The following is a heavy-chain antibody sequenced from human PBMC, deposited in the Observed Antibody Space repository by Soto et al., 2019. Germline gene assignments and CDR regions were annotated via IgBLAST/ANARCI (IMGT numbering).Heavy chain of an antibody. V-gene: IGHV3-13*04. D-gene: IGHD6-19*01. J-gene: IGHJ4*02. CDR1: GFTFGSYD. CDR3: ARGASSGWYFDY. Sequence: EVQLVESGGGLVQTGGSLRLSCAASGFTFGSYDMHCVRQATGKGLEWVSAIGTAGDTYYPGSVKGRFTISRENAKNSLYLQMNSLRAGDTAVYYCARGASSGWYFDYWGQGTLVTVSS. CDR2: IGTAGDT.